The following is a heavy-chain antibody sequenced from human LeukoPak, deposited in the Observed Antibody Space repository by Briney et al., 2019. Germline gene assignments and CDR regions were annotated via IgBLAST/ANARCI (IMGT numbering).Heavy chain of an antibody. CDR3: ARLQDYYDSSGYVGGFDY. J-gene: IGHJ4*02. D-gene: IGHD3-22*01. V-gene: IGHV3-7*01. CDR2: IKQDGSEK. Sequence: GGSLRLSCAASGFTFSSYWMSWVRQAPGKGLEWVANIKQDGSEKYYVDSVKGRFTISRDNAKNSLYLQMNSLRAKDTAVYYCARLQDYYDSSGYVGGFDYWGQGTLVTVSS. CDR1: GFTFSSYW.